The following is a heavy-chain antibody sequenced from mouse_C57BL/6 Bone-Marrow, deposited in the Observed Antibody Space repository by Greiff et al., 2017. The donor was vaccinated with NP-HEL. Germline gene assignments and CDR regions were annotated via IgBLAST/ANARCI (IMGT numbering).Heavy chain of an antibody. V-gene: IGHV7-1*01. D-gene: IGHD1-1*01. CDR3: ARALITTGAMDY. J-gene: IGHJ4*01. CDR1: GFTFSDFY. CDR2: SRNKANDYTT. Sequence: EVHLVESGGGLVQSGRSLRLSCATSGFTFSDFYMEWVRQAPGKGLEWIAASRNKANDYTTEYSASVKGRFIVSRDTSQSILYLQMNALRAEDTAIYYCARALITTGAMDYWGQGTSVTVSS.